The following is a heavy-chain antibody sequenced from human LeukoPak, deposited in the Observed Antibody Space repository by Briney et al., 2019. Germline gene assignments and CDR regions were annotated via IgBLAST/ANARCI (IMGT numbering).Heavy chain of an antibody. CDR1: GFTFSTYW. J-gene: IGHJ5*02. CDR2: INSDGSRT. CDR3: AGAGPSGASYCSA. D-gene: IGHD2-15*01. Sequence: GGSLRLSCAASGFTFSTYWMHWVRQSPGKGLVWVSRINSDGSRTEYADSVKGRFTISRDNAKNTLYLQMNSLRAEDTALYYCAGAGPSGASYCSAWGQGTLVTVSS. V-gene: IGHV3-74*01.